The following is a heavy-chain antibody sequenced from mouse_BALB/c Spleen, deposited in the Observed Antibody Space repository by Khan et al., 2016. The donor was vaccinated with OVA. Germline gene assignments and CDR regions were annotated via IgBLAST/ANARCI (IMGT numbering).Heavy chain of an antibody. CDR2: IWSDGST. V-gene: IGHV2-6-1*01. CDR1: GFSLTSYG. CDR3: ARQPYYHYYVMDY. J-gene: IGHJ4*01. D-gene: IGHD2-10*01. Sequence: QVQLKESGPGLVAPSQSLSITCTISGFSLTSYGIHWVRQPPGKGLEWLVVIWSDGSTTYNSNLKSRLSITKDNSKSPVFLKMNSLQTDDTAMYYCARQPYYHYYVMDYWGQGTSVTVAS.